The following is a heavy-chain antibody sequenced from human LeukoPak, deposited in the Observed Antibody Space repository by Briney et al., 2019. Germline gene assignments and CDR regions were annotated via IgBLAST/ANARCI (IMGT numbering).Heavy chain of an antibody. CDR2: IYHSGSG. Sequence: SETLSLTCSVSGDSITNGIYYWGWVRQPPGRGLEWIGNIYHSGSGHYNPSLKSRVTISVDTSKNQFSLKLSSVTAADTAVYYCARPPDDYGDYDAFDIWGQGTMVTVSS. CDR1: GDSITNGIYY. CDR3: ARPPDDYGDYDAFDI. V-gene: IGHV4-39*01. D-gene: IGHD4-17*01. J-gene: IGHJ3*02.